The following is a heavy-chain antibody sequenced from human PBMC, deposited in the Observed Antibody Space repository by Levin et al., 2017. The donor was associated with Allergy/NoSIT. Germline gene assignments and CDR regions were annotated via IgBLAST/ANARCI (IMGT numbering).Heavy chain of an antibody. D-gene: IGHD2-21*02. CDR3: ARGTKIVVGTAIRPLDY. V-gene: IGHV3-7*01. CDR2: IIQDGSEK. CDR1: GFTFGSHW. Sequence: GGSLRLSCAASGFTFGSHWMTWVRQAPGKGLEWVANIIQDGSEKHYVESVKGRFTISRDNAKNSLYLQMNSLRAEDTAVYYCARGTKIVVGTAIRPLDYWGQGTLVTVSS. J-gene: IGHJ4*02.